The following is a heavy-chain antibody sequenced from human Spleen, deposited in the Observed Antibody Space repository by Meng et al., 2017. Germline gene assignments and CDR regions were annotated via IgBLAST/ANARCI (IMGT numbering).Heavy chain of an antibody. CDR2: ISWNSGSR. Sequence: GGSLRLSCAASGFTFDDYGLHWVRQAPGKGLEWVSGISWNSGSRGYADSVKGRFTISRDNAKNSLFLQMNSLRVEDTAVYYCARDIPATASALDVWGQGTMVTVSS. J-gene: IGHJ3*01. CDR1: GFTFDDYG. V-gene: IGHV3-9*01. D-gene: IGHD2-2*01. CDR3: ARDIPATASALDV.